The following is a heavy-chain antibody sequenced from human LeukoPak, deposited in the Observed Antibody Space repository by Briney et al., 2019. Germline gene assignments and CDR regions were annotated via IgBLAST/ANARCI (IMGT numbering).Heavy chain of an antibody. CDR2: IYYSGST. Sequence: SETLSLTCTVSGGSISSSSYYWGWIRQPPGKGLEWIGSIYYSGSTYYNPSLKSRVTISVDTSKNQFSLKLSSVTAADTAVYYCARLAYTAFKKIAAGGVIWGQGTMVTVSS. D-gene: IGHD6-13*01. V-gene: IGHV4-39*01. J-gene: IGHJ3*02. CDR1: GGSISSSSYY. CDR3: ARLAYTAFKKIAAGGVI.